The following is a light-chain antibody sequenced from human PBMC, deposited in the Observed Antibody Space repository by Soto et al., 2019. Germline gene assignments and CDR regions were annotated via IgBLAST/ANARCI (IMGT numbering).Light chain of an antibody. J-gene: IGLJ3*02. CDR2: QDN. CDR1: KLGDKY. Sequence: SYELTQPPSVSVSPGQPATITCSGDKLGDKYACWFQQKPGQSPVLVICQDNKRPSGIPARFSGSNSGNTATLTISGTQAMDEADYYCQAWDSNIVLFGGGTQLTVL. V-gene: IGLV3-1*01. CDR3: QAWDSNIVL.